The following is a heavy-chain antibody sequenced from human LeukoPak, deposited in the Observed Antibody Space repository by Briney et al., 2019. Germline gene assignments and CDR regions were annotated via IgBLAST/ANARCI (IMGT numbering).Heavy chain of an antibody. CDR1: GLKFGDYG. D-gene: IGHD3-10*01. CDR2: INWNGGSP. V-gene: IGHV3-20*04. J-gene: IGHJ4*02. CDR3: ASRLSTASGIYFGY. Sequence: PGGSLRLSCAGSGLKFGDYGMSWVRQAPGKGLEWVSGINWNGGSPTYADSVKGRFTISRDNAKNSLYLQMNSLRAEDTAFYYCASRLSTASGIYFGYWGQGILVTVSS.